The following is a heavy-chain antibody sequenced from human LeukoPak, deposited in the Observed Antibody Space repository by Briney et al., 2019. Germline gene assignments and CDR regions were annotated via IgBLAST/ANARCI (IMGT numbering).Heavy chain of an antibody. CDR3: ARRAGYCSSTSCYTTGNWFDP. J-gene: IGHJ5*02. CDR2: INHSGST. D-gene: IGHD2-2*02. Sequence: PSETLSLTCAVYGGSFSGYYWSWIRQPPGKGLEWIGEINHSGSTNYNPSLKSRVTISVDTSKNQFSLKLSSVTVADTAVYYCARRAGYCSSTSCYTTGNWFDPWGQGTLVTVSS. CDR1: GGSFSGYY. V-gene: IGHV4-34*01.